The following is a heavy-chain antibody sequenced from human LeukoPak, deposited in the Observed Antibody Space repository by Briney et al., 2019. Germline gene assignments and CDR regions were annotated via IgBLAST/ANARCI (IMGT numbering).Heavy chain of an antibody. J-gene: IGHJ4*02. V-gene: IGHV3-23*01. Sequence: PGGSLRLSCAASGFTFGSYAMTWVRQAPGKGLEWVSGISGTGVSTYYADSVKGRFTVSRDNSKNTVYVQMSSLRAEDTAVYYCAKAGGYCSGTSCPFDSWGQGTLVTVSS. D-gene: IGHD2-2*01. CDR3: AKAGGYCSGTSCPFDS. CDR1: GFTFGSYA. CDR2: ISGTGVST.